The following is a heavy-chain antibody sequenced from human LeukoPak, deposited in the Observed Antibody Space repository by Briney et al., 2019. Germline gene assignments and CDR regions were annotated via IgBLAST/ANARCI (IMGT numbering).Heavy chain of an antibody. J-gene: IGHJ5*02. CDR3: AREEIGGYSSNWFDP. CDR1: GVTFRSYA. Sequence: GASVKVSCKASGVTFRSYAISWVRQAPGQGLEWMGGIIPIFGTANYAQKFQGRVTITADKSTSTAYMELSSLRSEDTAVYYCAREEIGGYSSNWFDPWGQGTLVTVSS. V-gene: IGHV1-69*06. D-gene: IGHD5-18*01. CDR2: IIPIFGTA.